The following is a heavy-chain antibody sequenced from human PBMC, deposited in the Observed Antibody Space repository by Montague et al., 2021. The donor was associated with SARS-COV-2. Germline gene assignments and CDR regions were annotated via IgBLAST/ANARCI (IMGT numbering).Heavy chain of an antibody. CDR3: GRGLVGFAGHWL. CDR1: GDSTNSGSYY. V-gene: IGHV4-61*02. Sequence: TLSLTCTVSGDSTNSGSYYWSWLRQPAGKGLEWIGRVYRSGDTNYHPSLESRISISIDTSKNQISLRLTSVTAAGTGVYYCGRGLVGFAGHWLWGHGTMVTAS. CDR2: VYRSGDT. J-gene: IGHJ3*01. D-gene: IGHD1-26*01.